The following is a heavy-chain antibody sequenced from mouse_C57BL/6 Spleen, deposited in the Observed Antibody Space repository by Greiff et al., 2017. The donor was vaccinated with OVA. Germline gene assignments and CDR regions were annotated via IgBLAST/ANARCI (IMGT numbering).Heavy chain of an antibody. CDR1: GFTFSDYY. CDR3: ARGGYYGSSRGDYAMDY. V-gene: IGHV5-16*01. Sequence: DVHLVESEGGLVQPGSSMKLSCTASGFTFSDYYMAWVRQVPEKGLEWVANINYDGSSTYYLDSLKSRFIISRDNAKNILYLQMSSLKSEDTATYYCARGGYYGSSRGDYAMDYWGQGTSVTVSS. CDR2: INYDGSST. J-gene: IGHJ4*01. D-gene: IGHD1-1*01.